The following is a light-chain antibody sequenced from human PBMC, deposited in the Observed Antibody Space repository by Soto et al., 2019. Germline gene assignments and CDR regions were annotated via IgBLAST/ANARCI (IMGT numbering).Light chain of an antibody. CDR3: QQYGSSGT. CDR2: RAS. Sequence: EIVMTQSLATLSVTTGERATLSCRASQSVSSKLAWYQQKPGQAPRLLIYRASNRATGIPDRFSGSGSGTDFTLTISRLEPEDFAVYYCQQYGSSGTFGQGTKVDI. J-gene: IGKJ1*01. CDR1: QSVSSK. V-gene: IGKV3-20*01.